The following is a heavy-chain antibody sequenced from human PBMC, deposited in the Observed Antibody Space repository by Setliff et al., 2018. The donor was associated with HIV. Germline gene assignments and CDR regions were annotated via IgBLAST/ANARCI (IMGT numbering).Heavy chain of an antibody. CDR3: ARMSAGYDSGSKFHYYMDV. CDR1: GGSIDFYY. V-gene: IGHV4-59*01. J-gene: IGHJ6*03. D-gene: IGHD5-12*01. Sequence: SETLSLTCTVSGGSIDFYYWSWIRQSPGKGLEWIGYISDSGSTSSNPSLQSRVTISLDTSKSQVSLKLNAVTAADTAAYYCARMSAGYDSGSKFHYYMDVWGKGTSVTAP. CDR2: ISDSGST.